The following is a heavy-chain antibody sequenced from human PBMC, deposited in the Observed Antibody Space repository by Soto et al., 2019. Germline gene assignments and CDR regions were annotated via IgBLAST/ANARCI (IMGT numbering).Heavy chain of an antibody. V-gene: IGHV5-10-1*01. CDR2: IDPSDSYT. CDR3: ARRGVGYCSRGRCNSLRMDV. J-gene: IGHJ6*02. D-gene: IGHD2-15*01. Sequence: GESLKISCKGSGYSFTSYWISWVRQMPGKGLEWMGRIDPSDSYTNYSPSFQGHVTISADKSISTAYLQWSSLKASDTAMYSCARRGVGYCSRGRCNSLRMDVWGQGNTVTVSS. CDR1: GYSFTSYW.